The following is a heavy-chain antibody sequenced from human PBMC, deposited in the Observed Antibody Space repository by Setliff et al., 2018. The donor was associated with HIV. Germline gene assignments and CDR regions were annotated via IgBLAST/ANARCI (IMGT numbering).Heavy chain of an antibody. D-gene: IGHD2-15*01. J-gene: IGHJ6*03. Sequence: ASVKVSCKASRYTFTGHYMNWVRQAPGQGLEWVGWINPSSGGTNYAQKFQGRVTMTRDTSISTAYMELSRLTSDDTAVYYCARDGRYCSGGSCFTNRASYYYYYMDVWGKGTTVTVSS. V-gene: IGHV1-2*02. CDR1: RYTFTGHY. CDR3: ARDGRYCSGGSCFTNRASYYYYYMDV. CDR2: INPSSGGT.